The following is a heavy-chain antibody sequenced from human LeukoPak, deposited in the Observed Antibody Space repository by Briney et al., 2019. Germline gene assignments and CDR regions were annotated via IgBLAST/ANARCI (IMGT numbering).Heavy chain of an antibody. J-gene: IGHJ5*02. Sequence: ASVKVSCKASGYTFTSYDINWVRQATGQGLEWMGWMNPNSGNTGYAQKFQGRVTMTRNTSISTAYMEPSSLRSEDTAVYYCARQYYYGSGSYNWFDPWGQGTLVTVSS. CDR2: MNPNSGNT. CDR3: ARQYYYGSGSYNWFDP. V-gene: IGHV1-8*01. CDR1: GYTFTSYD. D-gene: IGHD3-10*01.